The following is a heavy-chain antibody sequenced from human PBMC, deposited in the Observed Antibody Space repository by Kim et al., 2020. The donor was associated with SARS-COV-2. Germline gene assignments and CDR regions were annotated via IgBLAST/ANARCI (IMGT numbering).Heavy chain of an antibody. CDR1: GFTFSSNG. CDR2: ISGSSSST. V-gene: IGHV3-23*01. CDR3: ALRGDNGVKYSPFHY. D-gene: IGHD2-8*01. J-gene: IGHJ4*02. Sequence: GGSLRLSCAASGFTFSSNGMNWVRQAPGKGLEWVSSISGSSSSTYYADSVKGRFAISRDNAKNTLYLQMNSLRAEDTAVYYCALRGDNGVKYSPFHYWGQGTLVTVSS.